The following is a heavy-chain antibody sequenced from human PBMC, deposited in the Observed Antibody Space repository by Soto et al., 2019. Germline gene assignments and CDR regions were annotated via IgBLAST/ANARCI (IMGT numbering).Heavy chain of an antibody. D-gene: IGHD6-19*01. CDR2: ISGSGGST. CDR1: GFTFSSYA. Sequence: EVQLLESGGGLVQPGGSLRLSCAASGFTFSSYAMSWVRQAPGKGLEWVSAISGSGGSTYYADSVKGRFTISRDNSKNTLYLQMNSLRAEDTAVYYCAKDGSNSGWSPLAKSDYWGQGTLVTVSS. V-gene: IGHV3-23*01. CDR3: AKDGSNSGWSPLAKSDY. J-gene: IGHJ4*02.